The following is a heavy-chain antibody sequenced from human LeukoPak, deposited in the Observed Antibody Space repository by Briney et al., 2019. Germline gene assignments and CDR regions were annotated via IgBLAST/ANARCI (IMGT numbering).Heavy chain of an antibody. CDR1: GYTFTTYY. CDR3: ARSIPAAGYYLDY. J-gene: IGHJ4*02. V-gene: IGHV1-46*01. D-gene: IGHD2-2*01. CDR2: INLSGGRT. Sequence: ASVKVSCKASGYTFTTYYVHWVRQAPGQGLEWMGIINLSGGRTNYPWKLQGRLPMTRAMFTTTVYIQLPSLRSEDTAVYYCARSIPAAGYYLDYWGQGTLVTVSS.